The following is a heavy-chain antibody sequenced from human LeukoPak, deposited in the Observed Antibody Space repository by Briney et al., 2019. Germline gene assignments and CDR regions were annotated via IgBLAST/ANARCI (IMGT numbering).Heavy chain of an antibody. CDR3: AKALDGYNGMDV. V-gene: IGHV3-23*01. D-gene: IGHD3-16*02. Sequence: GGSLGLSCAASGFTFSSYAMSWVRQAPGKGLAWVSGISGSGRSTHSADSVKGRFTISRDNSKNMLYLQMNSLRAEDTALYYCAKALDGYNGMDVWGQGTTVIVSS. CDR1: GFTFSSYA. CDR2: ISGSGRST. J-gene: IGHJ6*02.